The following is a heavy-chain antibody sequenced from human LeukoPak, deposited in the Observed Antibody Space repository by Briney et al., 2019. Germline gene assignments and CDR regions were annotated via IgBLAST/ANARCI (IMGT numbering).Heavy chain of an antibody. CDR3: ARDGEIGTDY. J-gene: IGHJ4*02. Sequence: PGGSLRLSCAASGFTFSSYAMSWVRQAPGKGLEWVANIKQDGSEKYYVDSVKGRFTISRDNAKNSLYLQMNSLRAEDTAVYYCARDGEIGTDYWGQGTLVTVSS. D-gene: IGHD7-27*01. CDR2: IKQDGSEK. V-gene: IGHV3-7*01. CDR1: GFTFSSYA.